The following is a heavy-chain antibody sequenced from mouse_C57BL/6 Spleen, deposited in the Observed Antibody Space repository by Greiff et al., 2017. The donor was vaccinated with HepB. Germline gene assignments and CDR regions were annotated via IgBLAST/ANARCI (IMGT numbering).Heavy chain of an antibody. CDR1: GYSFTGYY. CDR2: INPSTGGT. J-gene: IGHJ3*01. Sequence: VQLQQSGPELVKPGASVKISCKASGYSFTGYYMNWVKQSPEKSLEWIGEINPSTGGTTYNQKFKAKATLTVDKSSSTAYMQLKSLTSEDSAVYSCARDDYDVRIWFAYWGQGTLVTVSA. CDR3: ARDDYDVRIWFAY. D-gene: IGHD2-4*01. V-gene: IGHV1-42*01.